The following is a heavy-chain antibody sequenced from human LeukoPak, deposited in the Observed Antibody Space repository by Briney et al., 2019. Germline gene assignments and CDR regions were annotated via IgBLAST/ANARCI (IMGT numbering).Heavy chain of an antibody. CDR1: GYTFSEYV. Sequence: ASVKVSCKASGYTFSEYVIVWVRQASGQGLEWMGWMNPNSGHTGLAPKFQGRLTMTRDNSIGTAYMALSSLSSGDTAVYYCARDSSYYYYIDVWGKGTPVTVSS. J-gene: IGHJ6*03. CDR3: ARDSSYYYYIDV. D-gene: IGHD3-10*01. CDR2: MNPNSGHT. V-gene: IGHV1-8*01.